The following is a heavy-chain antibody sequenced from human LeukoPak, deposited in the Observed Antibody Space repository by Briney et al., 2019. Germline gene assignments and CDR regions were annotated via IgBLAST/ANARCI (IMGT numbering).Heavy chain of an antibody. J-gene: IGHJ5*02. CDR1: GFSFTAYY. CDR2: ISESGTTI. CDR3: AKDRRSSGPGVRFDP. V-gene: IGHV3-11*04. D-gene: IGHD3-22*01. Sequence: GGSLRLSCTASGFSFTAYYMSWIRQAPGKGLEWVSYISESGTTIYYADSVKGRFTISRDNTKNSLYLQMNSLRAEDTAVYYCAKDRRSSGPGVRFDPWGQGTLVTVSS.